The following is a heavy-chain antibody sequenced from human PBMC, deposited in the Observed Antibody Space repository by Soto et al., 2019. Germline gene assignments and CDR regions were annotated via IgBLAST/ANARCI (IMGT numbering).Heavy chain of an antibody. CDR2: TYYRSKWYN. Sequence: PSQTLSLTCAISGESVSNNSAASTWIRQSPSRGLEWLGRTYYRSKWYNDYAVSVKSRITINPDTSKNQISLQLNSVNPEDTAVYYCARAGVVMTYYYYYYGMDVWGQGTTVTVSS. V-gene: IGHV6-1*01. CDR3: ARAGVVMTYYYYYYGMDV. CDR1: GESVSNNSAA. J-gene: IGHJ6*02. D-gene: IGHD3-3*01.